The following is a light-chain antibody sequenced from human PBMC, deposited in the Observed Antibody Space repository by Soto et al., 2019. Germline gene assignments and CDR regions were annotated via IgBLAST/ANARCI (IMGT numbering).Light chain of an antibody. V-gene: IGKV3-15*01. CDR3: QQYNTWPPIT. CDR2: GAS. J-gene: IGKJ5*01. Sequence: EIVLTPSPGTLSLSPGDRATLSCRAIQSVSSSYLAWYQQKPGQAPRLLIYGASTRATGLPARFSGSGSGTDFTLTISSLQSEDFAVYYCQQYNTWPPITFGQGTRLEIK. CDR1: QSVSSSY.